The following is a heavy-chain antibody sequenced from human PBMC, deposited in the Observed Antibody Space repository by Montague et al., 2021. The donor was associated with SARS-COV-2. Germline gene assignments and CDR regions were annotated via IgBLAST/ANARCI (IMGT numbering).Heavy chain of an antibody. V-gene: IGHV4-4*02. CDR3: ARFGPYYVSGSYYNGGMDV. Sequence: SETLSLTCAVSGGSISSSNWWSWVRQPPGKGLECIGDIYHSGSTNYNPSLKSRVTISVDKSKNQFYLKLSSVTAADTAVYYCARFGPYYVSGSYYNGGMDVWGQGTTVTVSS. D-gene: IGHD3-10*01. CDR2: IYHSGST. J-gene: IGHJ6*02. CDR1: GGSISSSNW.